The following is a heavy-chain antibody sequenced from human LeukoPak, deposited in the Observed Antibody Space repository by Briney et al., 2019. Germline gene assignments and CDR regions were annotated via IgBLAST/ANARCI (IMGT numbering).Heavy chain of an antibody. Sequence: GGSLRLSCAASGFTFSSYEMNWVRQAPGKGLEGVSYISSSGSTIYYADSVKGRFTISRDNAKNSLYLQMNSLRAEDTAVYYCARDGQWLVEVPFDYGGQGTLVTVSS. V-gene: IGHV3-48*03. CDR3: ARDGQWLVEVPFDY. J-gene: IGHJ4*02. CDR2: ISSSGSTI. D-gene: IGHD6-19*01. CDR1: GFTFSSYE.